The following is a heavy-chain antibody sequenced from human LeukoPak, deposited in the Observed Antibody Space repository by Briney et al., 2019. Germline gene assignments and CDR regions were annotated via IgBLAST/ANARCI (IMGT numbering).Heavy chain of an antibody. D-gene: IGHD6-6*01. Sequence: HGASVKVSCKASGYTFTGYYMHWVRQAPGQGLEWMGWINPNSGGTNYAQKFQGRVTMTRDTSISTAYMELSRLRSNDTAVYYCAREAQGPRAFDIWGQGTMVTVSS. V-gene: IGHV1-2*02. J-gene: IGHJ3*02. CDR3: AREAQGPRAFDI. CDR2: INPNSGGT. CDR1: GYTFTGYY.